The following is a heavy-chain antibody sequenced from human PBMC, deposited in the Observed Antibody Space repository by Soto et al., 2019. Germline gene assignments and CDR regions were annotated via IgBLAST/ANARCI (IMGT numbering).Heavy chain of an antibody. CDR2: LYPGDSDT. CDR1: GYKIDTYW. Sequence: GESLKISCKASGYKIDTYWIAWVRQMSGKGLEWMGILYPGDSDTRYSPSFEGQVTISADKSISTAYLQWSSLKASDTAMYYCARHIPGDFTIDVCGQGPTVTVSS. J-gene: IGHJ6*02. V-gene: IGHV5-51*01. CDR3: ARHIPGDFTIDV. D-gene: IGHD2-21*01.